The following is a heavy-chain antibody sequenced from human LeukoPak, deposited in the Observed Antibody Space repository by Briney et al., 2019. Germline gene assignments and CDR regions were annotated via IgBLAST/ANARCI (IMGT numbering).Heavy chain of an antibody. D-gene: IGHD3-16*01. CDR3: ARRAGGLARNNWFDP. CDR2: IYSGGTT. J-gene: IGHJ5*02. Sequence: GGSLRLSCAASGFTVSSNYMSWVRQAPGKGLEWVSLIYSGGTTYYADSVKGRFTISRDNSKNTLYLQMNGLRAEDTAVYYCARRAGGLARNNWFDPWGQGTLVTVSP. V-gene: IGHV3-66*01. CDR1: GFTVSSNY.